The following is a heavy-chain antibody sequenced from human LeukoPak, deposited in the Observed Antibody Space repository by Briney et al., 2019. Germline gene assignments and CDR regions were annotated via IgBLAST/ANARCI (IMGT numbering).Heavy chain of an antibody. J-gene: IGHJ4*02. Sequence: LGESLKISCKGFGYSFSNYWIAWVRQMPGKGLEWMGIVYPGDSDTRYSPSFQGQVTISADKSISTAYLQWSSLKASDTAIYYCAKHGGTYSTSWYDYWGQGTLVTVSS. D-gene: IGHD6-13*01. CDR2: VYPGDSDT. CDR1: GYSFSNYW. CDR3: AKHGGTYSTSWYDY. V-gene: IGHV5-51*01.